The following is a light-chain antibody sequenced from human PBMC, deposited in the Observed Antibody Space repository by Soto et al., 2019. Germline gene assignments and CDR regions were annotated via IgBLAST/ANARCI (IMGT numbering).Light chain of an antibody. V-gene: IGKV3-11*01. J-gene: IGKJ1*01. CDR2: DAS. Sequence: EXVLTQSPATLSLSPGERATLSCRASQSVSSYLAWYQQKPGQAPRLLIYDASNRATGIPARFSGSGSGTDFTLTISSLEPEDFAVYYCQQRSNWRTFGQGTKVDIK. CDR3: QQRSNWRT. CDR1: QSVSSY.